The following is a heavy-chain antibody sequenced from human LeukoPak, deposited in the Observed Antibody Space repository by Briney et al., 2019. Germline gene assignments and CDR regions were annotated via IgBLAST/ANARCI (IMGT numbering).Heavy chain of an antibody. J-gene: IGHJ6*03. V-gene: IGHV3-23*01. Sequence: PGGSLRLSCAASGFTFSSYALIWVRQAPGKGLEWVSGISSSGDSTYYADSVKGRFTISRDNSKNTLFLQMNSLRAEETAVYYCAKGWSYMDVWGKGTTVTISS. D-gene: IGHD2-15*01. CDR2: ISSSGDST. CDR1: GFTFSSYA. CDR3: AKGWSYMDV.